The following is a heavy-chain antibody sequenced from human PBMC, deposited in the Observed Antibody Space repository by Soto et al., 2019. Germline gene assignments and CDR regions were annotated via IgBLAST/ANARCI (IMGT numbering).Heavy chain of an antibody. CDR3: ARGGDCSGGSCYDAFDI. D-gene: IGHD2-15*01. J-gene: IGHJ3*02. Sequence: ASVKVTCKASGYTFTSYARQWVRQAPGQRLEWMGWINAGNGNTKYPQKFQGRVTITRDTSASTAYMELSSLRSEDTAVYYCARGGDCSGGSCYDAFDIWGQGTMVTVSS. CDR2: INAGNGNT. V-gene: IGHV1-3*01. CDR1: GYTFTSYA.